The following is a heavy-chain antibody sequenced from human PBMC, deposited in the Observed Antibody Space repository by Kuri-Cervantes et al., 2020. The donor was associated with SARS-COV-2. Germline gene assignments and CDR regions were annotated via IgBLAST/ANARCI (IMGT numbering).Heavy chain of an antibody. CDR2: ISAYNGNT. Sequence: ASVKVSCKASGYTFTSYGISWVRQAPGQGLEWMGWISAYNGNTNYAQKLQGIVTMTTDTSTSTAYMELRSLRSDDTAVYYCARDHTRSGDGDYSLGWGQGTLVTVSS. D-gene: IGHD4-17*01. CDR3: ARDHTRSGDGDYSLG. J-gene: IGHJ4*02. CDR1: GYTFTSYG. V-gene: IGHV1-18*01.